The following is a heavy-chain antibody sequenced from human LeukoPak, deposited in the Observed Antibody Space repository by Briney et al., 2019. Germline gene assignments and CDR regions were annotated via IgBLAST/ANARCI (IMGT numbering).Heavy chain of an antibody. Sequence: GGSLGLSCAVSGLTFSDAWMNWVRQSAGRGLEWVGRIKSKIAGGTADYAAPVKGRFTISRDDSRNTVDLQMNGLKIEDTALYYCAWGGAQYYETWGQGTLVTVSS. CDR2: IKSKIAGGTA. CDR3: AWGGAQYYET. D-gene: IGHD3-22*01. J-gene: IGHJ5*02. V-gene: IGHV3-15*07. CDR1: GLTFSDAW.